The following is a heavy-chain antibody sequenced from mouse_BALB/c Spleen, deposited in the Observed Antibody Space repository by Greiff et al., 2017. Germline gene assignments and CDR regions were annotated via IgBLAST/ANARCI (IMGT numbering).Heavy chain of an antibody. Sequence: EVQLVESGAELVRSGASVKLSCTASGFNIKDYYMHWVKQRPEQGLEWIGWIDPENGDTEYAPKFQGKATMTADTSSNTAYMQLSSLTSEDSAVYYCARPYGYDGRYYAMDYWGQGTSVTVSS. CDR2: IDPENGDT. J-gene: IGHJ4*01. D-gene: IGHD2-2*01. V-gene: IGHV14-4*02. CDR3: ARPYGYDGRYYAMDY. CDR1: GFNIKDYY.